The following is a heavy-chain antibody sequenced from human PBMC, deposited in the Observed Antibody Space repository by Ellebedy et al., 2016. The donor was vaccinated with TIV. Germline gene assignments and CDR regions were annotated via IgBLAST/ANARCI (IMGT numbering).Heavy chain of an antibody. V-gene: IGHV3-48*01. J-gene: IGHJ6*03. Sequence: GESLKISCAASGFTFMTYSMSWVRQAPGKGLEWLSYISSLSSTIHYADSVKGRFTISRDNSKNTLYLQMNSLRAEDTAVYYCAKDRHLGDYSYYMDVWGKGTTVTVSS. CDR3: AKDRHLGDYSYYMDV. CDR2: ISSLSSTI. D-gene: IGHD3-3*02. CDR1: GFTFMTYS.